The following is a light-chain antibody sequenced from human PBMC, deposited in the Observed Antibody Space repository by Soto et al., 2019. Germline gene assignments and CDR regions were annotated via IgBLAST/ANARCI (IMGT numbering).Light chain of an antibody. CDR2: DAS. CDR3: HQRSDWPLT. Sequence: EVVLTQSPATLSLSPGERATLSFRAGQSISTYLVWYQQKPGQPPRLVIFDASNRATGIPDRFSGSGSETDFTLTISSLEAEDSAVYFCHQRSDWPLTFGGGTKVEI. V-gene: IGKV3-11*01. CDR1: QSISTY. J-gene: IGKJ4*01.